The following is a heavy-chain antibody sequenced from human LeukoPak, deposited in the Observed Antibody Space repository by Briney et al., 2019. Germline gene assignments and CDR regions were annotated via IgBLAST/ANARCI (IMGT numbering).Heavy chain of an antibody. J-gene: IGHJ4*02. CDR3: TRGSSGRRDN. Sequence: GASVKVSCKASGYTFTSCDINWVRQATGQGPEWMGWMNPNSGNTGYGQSFRGRITMTRDISIGTAYMELSNLTSEDTAIYYCTRGSSGRRDNWGQGTLVTVSA. CDR2: MNPNSGNT. V-gene: IGHV1-8*01. CDR1: GYTFTSCD. D-gene: IGHD6-19*01.